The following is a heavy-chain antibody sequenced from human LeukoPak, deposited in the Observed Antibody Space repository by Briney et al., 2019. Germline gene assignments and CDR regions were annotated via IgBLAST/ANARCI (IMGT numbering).Heavy chain of an antibody. J-gene: IGHJ4*02. Sequence: PGGSLRLSCAASGFTFSNYWMSWVRQAPGKGLEWEANIKQDGSEKYYVDSVKGRFTISRDNAKNTLYLQMNSLRAEDTAVYYCARALAAAGRPEDYWGQGTLVTVSS. V-gene: IGHV3-7*01. CDR2: IKQDGSEK. CDR3: ARALAAAGRPEDY. CDR1: GFTFSNYW. D-gene: IGHD6-13*01.